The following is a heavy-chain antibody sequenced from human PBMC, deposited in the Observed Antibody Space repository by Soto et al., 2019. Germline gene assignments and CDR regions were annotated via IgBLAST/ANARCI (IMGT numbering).Heavy chain of an antibody. CDR2: IYTSGST. CDR3: ARDGKLELPGYYSGMHV. CDR1: AGTPRPYC. J-gene: IGHJ6*01. V-gene: IGHV4-4*07. D-gene: IGHD1-7*01. Sequence: SQELSDPNTGSAGTPRPYCWRLIRQPAGKRMEWIGRIYTSGSTNYNPSLKSRVTMSVDTSKNQFSLKLSSVTAADTAVYNCARDGKLELPGYYSGMHVWGQATSVTVS.